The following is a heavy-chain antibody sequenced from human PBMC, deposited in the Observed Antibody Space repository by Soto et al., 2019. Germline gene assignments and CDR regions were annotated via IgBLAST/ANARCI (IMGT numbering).Heavy chain of an antibody. CDR2: IDPDGSQK. D-gene: IGHD1-26*01. CDR3: ARDMGPSGAYGY. CDR1: GFTFSTYW. V-gene: IGHV3-7*03. J-gene: IGHJ4*02. Sequence: EVQLVDSGGDLVQPGGSLRLSCAASGFTFSTYWMSWVRQGPGKGLEWVANIDPDGSQKYYVDSVKGRFTISRDNAKNSLYLQMNSLRAEDTAVYYCARDMGPSGAYGYCGQGTLVTVSS.